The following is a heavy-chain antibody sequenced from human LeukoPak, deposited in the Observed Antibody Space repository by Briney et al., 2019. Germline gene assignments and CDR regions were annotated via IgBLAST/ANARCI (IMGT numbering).Heavy chain of an antibody. D-gene: IGHD5-24*01. Sequence: PGGSLRLSCAASGFTVSRSFMNWVRQAPGKGLEWVSSISSSSSYIYYADSVKGRFTISRDNAKNSLYLQMNSLRAEDTAVYYCAREMATNDAFDIWGQGTMVTVSS. V-gene: IGHV3-21*01. CDR2: ISSSSSYI. CDR1: GFTVSRSF. CDR3: AREMATNDAFDI. J-gene: IGHJ3*02.